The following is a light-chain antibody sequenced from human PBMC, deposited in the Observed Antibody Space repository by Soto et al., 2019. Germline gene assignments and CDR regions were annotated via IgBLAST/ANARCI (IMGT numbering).Light chain of an antibody. CDR3: QQYGTSLET. Sequence: IVLTQSPDTLSLSPGERATLSCRASQSVASDYLAWYQQKPGQAPRLLMYRAATRATGIPDRFTGSGSETDFTLTISRLEPEDFAVYYCQQYGTSLETFGQGSKLEI. J-gene: IGKJ2*01. CDR1: QSVASDY. CDR2: RAA. V-gene: IGKV3-20*01.